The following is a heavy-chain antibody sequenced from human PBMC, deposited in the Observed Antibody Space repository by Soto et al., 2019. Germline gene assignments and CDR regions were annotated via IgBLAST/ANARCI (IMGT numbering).Heavy chain of an antibody. Sequence: PSVTLSLTCTVTGSSISSYYWSWILQPPGKGLEWIGYIYFSGGTNYNPSLKSRVTISVDTSKNQFSLKLSSVTAADTAVYYCARESRSWYGSIWDYWGQGTLVTVS. CDR2: IYFSGGT. CDR3: ARESRSWYGSIWDY. J-gene: IGHJ4*02. D-gene: IGHD6-13*01. CDR1: GSSISSYY. V-gene: IGHV4-59*12.